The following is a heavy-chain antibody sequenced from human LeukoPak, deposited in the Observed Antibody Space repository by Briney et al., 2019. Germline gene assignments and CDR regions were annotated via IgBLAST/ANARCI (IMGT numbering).Heavy chain of an antibody. J-gene: IGHJ6*03. CDR3: AYIAAPQYYYYYMDV. CDR2: IIPIFGTA. CDR1: GGTFSSYA. Sequence: SVKVSCKASGGTFSSYAISWVRQAPGQGLEWVGGIIPIFGTANYAQKFQGRVTITTDESTSTAYMELSSLRSEDTAVYYCAYIAAPQYYYYYMDVWGKGTTVTVSS. D-gene: IGHD6-6*01. V-gene: IGHV1-69*05.